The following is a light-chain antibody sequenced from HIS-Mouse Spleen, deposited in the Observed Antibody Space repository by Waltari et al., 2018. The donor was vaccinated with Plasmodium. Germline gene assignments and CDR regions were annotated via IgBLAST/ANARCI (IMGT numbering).Light chain of an antibody. V-gene: IGLV8-61*01. CDR3: VLYMGSGIWV. J-gene: IGLJ2*01. Sequence: QTVVTQEPSFSVSPGETVTLTFGLSSGSVATSYYPSCYQQTPGQPPRTLIYSTNTRSSGVPDRFSGSILGNKAALTITGAQADDESDYYCVLYMGSGIWVFGGGTKLTVL. CDR2: STN. CDR1: SGSVATSYY.